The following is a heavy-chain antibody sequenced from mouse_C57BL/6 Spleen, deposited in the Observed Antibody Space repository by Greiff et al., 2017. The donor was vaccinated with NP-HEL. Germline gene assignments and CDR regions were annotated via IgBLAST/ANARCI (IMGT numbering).Heavy chain of an antibody. CDR2: IRNKANGYTT. CDR3: ARYGTYWYFDV. CDR1: GFTFTDYY. J-gene: IGHJ1*03. Sequence: VESGGGLVQPGGSLSLSCAASGFTFTDYYMSWVRQPPGKALEWLGFIRNKANGYTTEYSASVKGRFTISRDNSQSILYLQMNALRAEDSATYYCARYGTYWYFDVWGTGTTVTVSS. V-gene: IGHV7-3*01.